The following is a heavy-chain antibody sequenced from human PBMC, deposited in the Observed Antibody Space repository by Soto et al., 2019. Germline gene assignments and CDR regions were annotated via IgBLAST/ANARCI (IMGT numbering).Heavy chain of an antibody. CDR3: ASRHPDCSGGSCYSIFDY. CDR1: GGSISSYY. Sequence: SETLSLTCTVSGGSISSYYWSWIRQPPGKGLEWIGYIYYSGSTNYNPSLKSRVTISVDTSKNQFSLKLGSVTAADTAVYYCASRHPDCSGGSCYSIFDYWGQGTLVTVSS. V-gene: IGHV4-59*01. D-gene: IGHD2-15*01. CDR2: IYYSGST. J-gene: IGHJ4*02.